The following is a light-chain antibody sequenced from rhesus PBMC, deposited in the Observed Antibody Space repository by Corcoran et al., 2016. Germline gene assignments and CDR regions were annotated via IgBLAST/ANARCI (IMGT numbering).Light chain of an antibody. CDR3: LRALEFPFS. CDR2: EIS. CDR1: QSFLDSEDGNTY. V-gene: IGKV2-104*02. J-gene: IGKJ2*01. Sequence: DIVMTQTPLSLPVTPGEPASISCRPSQSFLDSEDGNTYLDWDLQKPGQTPQLLIFEISNRALGVPDRFSGRGSDTDFTLKISRVGAEVVGVYYFLRALEFPFSFGQGTKVEIK.